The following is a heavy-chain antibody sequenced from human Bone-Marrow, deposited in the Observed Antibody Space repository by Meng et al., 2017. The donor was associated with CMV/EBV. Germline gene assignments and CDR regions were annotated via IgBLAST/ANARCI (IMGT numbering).Heavy chain of an antibody. Sequence: GESLKISCAASGFTFSSYAMSWVRQAPGKGLEWVSSISGSGGSTYYAASVKGRFTISRDNSKNTLYLQMNSLRAEDTAVYYCANEIIVGYSSPGLGMDVWGQGTTVTVSS. CDR3: ANEIIVGYSSPGLGMDV. D-gene: IGHD6-13*01. CDR2: ISGSGGST. CDR1: GFTFSSYA. J-gene: IGHJ6*02. V-gene: IGHV3-23*01.